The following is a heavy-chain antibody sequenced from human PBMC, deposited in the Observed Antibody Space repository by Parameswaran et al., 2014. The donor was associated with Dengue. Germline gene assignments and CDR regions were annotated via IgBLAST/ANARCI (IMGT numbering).Heavy chain of an antibody. Sequence: RWIRQPPGKGLEWIGEINHSGSTNYNPSLKSRVTISVDTSKNQFSLKLSSVTAADTAVYYCASGSYSYYYYGMDVWGQGTTGHRLL. V-gene: IGHV4-34*01. J-gene: IGHJ6*02. CDR2: INHSGST. D-gene: IGHD1-26*01. CDR3: ASGSYSYYYYGMDV.